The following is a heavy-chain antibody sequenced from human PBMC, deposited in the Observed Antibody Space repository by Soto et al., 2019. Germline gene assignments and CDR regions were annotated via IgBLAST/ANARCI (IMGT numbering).Heavy chain of an antibody. CDR3: ARLPGVRGVFDGFNV. V-gene: IGHV5-51*01. CDR2: IYPGDSDT. J-gene: IGHJ3*01. Sequence: XESLKISWKGSGYSFSGYWIGWVRQMPGKGLDWMGVIYPGDSDTRYSPSFHGQVTISADKSISTAYLQWSSLKASDTAMYFCARLPGVRGVFDGFNVWGQGSMVTVSS. D-gene: IGHD3-10*01. CDR1: GYSFSGYW.